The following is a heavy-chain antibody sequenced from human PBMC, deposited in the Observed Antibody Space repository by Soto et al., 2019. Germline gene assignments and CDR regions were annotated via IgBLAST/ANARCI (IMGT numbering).Heavy chain of an antibody. Sequence: PVGSLRLSCAASGFTFSDYYMSWIRQAPGKGLEWVSYISNSGSTIYYEDSVKGRFTISRDNAKNSLYLQMNSLRAEDTAVYYCASQHSSSLGYFYYWGQGTLVTVSS. J-gene: IGHJ4*02. V-gene: IGHV3-11*01. D-gene: IGHD6-6*01. CDR3: ASQHSSSLGYFYY. CDR1: GFTFSDYY. CDR2: ISNSGSTI.